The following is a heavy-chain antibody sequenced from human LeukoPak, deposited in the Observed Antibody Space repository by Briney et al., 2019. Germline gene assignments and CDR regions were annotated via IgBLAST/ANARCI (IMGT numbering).Heavy chain of an antibody. J-gene: IGHJ4*02. CDR2: IYHTATT. V-gene: IGHV4-39*07. CDR3: GRIFTSRGIGGPRVF. Sequence: SETLSLTCTLSGVTISNRDYYWGWIRQPPGRGLEWIGRIYHTATTYYNPSLKSRLTISLDTSKSQFSLNVTSVTAADTAVYYCGRIFTSRGIGGPRVFWGQGNLVTVSS. D-gene: IGHD2-15*01. CDR1: GVTISNRDYY.